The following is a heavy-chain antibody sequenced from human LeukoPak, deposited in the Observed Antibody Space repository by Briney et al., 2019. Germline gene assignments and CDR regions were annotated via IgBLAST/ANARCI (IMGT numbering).Heavy chain of an antibody. CDR1: GYTLTSYD. V-gene: IGHV1-8*01. D-gene: IGHD3-22*01. Sequence: ASVKVSCKASGYTLTSYDINWVRQATGQGLEWMGWMNPNSGNTGYAQKFQGRVTMTKNTSISTAYMELSSLRSEDTALYYCARAIRTGYYYDSSGSDAFDIWGQGTMVTVSS. CDR2: MNPNSGNT. CDR3: ARAIRTGYYYDSSGSDAFDI. J-gene: IGHJ3*02.